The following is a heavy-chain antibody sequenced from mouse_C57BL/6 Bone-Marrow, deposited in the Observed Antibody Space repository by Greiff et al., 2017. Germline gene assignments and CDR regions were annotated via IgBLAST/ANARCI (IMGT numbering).Heavy chain of an antibody. J-gene: IGHJ1*03. CDR2: IYPRDGST. Sequence: QVQLQQSGPELVKPGASVKLSCKASGYTFTSYDINWVKQRPGRGLEWIGWIYPRDGSTKYNEKFKGKATLTVDTSSRTAYMGLHSLTSEDSAVYFCARDYGSSYWYFDVWDTGTTVTVSS. CDR3: ARDYGSSYWYFDV. CDR1: GYTFTSYD. D-gene: IGHD1-1*01. V-gene: IGHV1-85*01.